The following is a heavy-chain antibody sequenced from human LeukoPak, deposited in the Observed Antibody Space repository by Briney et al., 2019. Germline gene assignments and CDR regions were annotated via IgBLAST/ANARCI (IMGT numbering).Heavy chain of an antibody. CDR3: ARDANYFGSGMTFNWFDP. V-gene: IGHV3-30*04. J-gene: IGHJ5*02. Sequence: SLRLSCAASGFIFSTYAMHCVRHAPGKRPEWVAVISYDGSSKYYADFVEGRFTISRDSSNNTVYLQMNRLRTEDTAVYYWARDANYFGSGMTFNWFDPWGQGTLVTVSS. D-gene: IGHD3-10*01. CDR2: ISYDGSSK. CDR1: GFIFSTYA.